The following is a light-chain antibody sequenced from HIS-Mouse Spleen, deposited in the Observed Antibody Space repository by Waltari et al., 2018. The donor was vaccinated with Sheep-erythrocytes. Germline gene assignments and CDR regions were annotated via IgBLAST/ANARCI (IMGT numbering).Light chain of an antibody. Sequence: QSALTQPPSASGSPGQSVTISCTGTSSDVGGYNYVSWYQQHPGKAPKLMIYEVSTRPSGVPARVSGSKSGNTASLTVSGLQAEDEADYYCQSYDSSLSGSVFGGGTKLTVL. CDR1: SSDVGGYNY. CDR3: QSYDSSLSGSV. CDR2: EVS. V-gene: IGLV2-8*01. J-gene: IGLJ2*01.